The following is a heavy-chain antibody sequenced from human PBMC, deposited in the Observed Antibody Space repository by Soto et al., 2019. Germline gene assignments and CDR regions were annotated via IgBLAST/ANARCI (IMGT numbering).Heavy chain of an antibody. D-gene: IGHD2-2*01. J-gene: IGHJ5*02. CDR3: AKDLQADIVVVPAAIDP. CDR2: ISYDGSNK. Sequence: GGSLRLSCAASGFTFSSYGMHWVRQAPGKGLEWVAVISYDGSNKYYADSVKGRFTISRDNSKNTLYLQMNSLRAEDTAVYYCAKDLQADIVVVPAAIDPWGQGTLVTVSS. CDR1: GFTFSSYG. V-gene: IGHV3-30*18.